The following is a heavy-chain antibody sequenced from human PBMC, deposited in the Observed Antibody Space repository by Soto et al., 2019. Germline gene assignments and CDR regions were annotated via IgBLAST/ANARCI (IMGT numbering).Heavy chain of an antibody. CDR1: GGSISSGGYY. CDR3: ASGSGSYYSWFHP. J-gene: IGHJ5*02. V-gene: IGHV4-31*03. Sequence: PSETLSLTCTVSGGSISSGGYYWSWIRQHPGKGLEWIGYIYYIRSTYYNPSLKSRVTISVDTSKNQFSLKLSSVTAADTAVYYWASGSGSYYSWFHPWGQATLVSVSS. D-gene: IGHD3-10*01. CDR2: IYYIRST.